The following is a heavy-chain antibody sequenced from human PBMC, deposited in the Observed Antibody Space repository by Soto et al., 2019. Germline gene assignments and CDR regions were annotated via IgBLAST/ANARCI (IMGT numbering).Heavy chain of an antibody. V-gene: IGHV3-23*01. CDR2: ISGSGGST. CDR3: AKMPRTAYSYYNWFDP. J-gene: IGHJ5*02. CDR1: GFTFSSYA. D-gene: IGHD5-18*01. Sequence: PLGVLRLSCAASGFTFSSYAMSWVRQAPGKGLEWVSAISGSGGSTYYADSVKGRFTISRDNSKNTLYLQMNSLRAEDTAVYYCAKMPRTAYSYYNWFDPWGQGTLVTVSS.